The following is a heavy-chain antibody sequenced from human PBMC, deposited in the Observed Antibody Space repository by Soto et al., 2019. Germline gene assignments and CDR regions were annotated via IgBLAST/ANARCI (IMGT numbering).Heavy chain of an antibody. D-gene: IGHD2-15*01. CDR2: IYSNGNT. CDR1: GFTVSTNY. CDR3: VVEDLGMEV. Sequence: GGSLRLSCAASGFTVSTNYRTWVRQTPGKGLEWVSIIYSNGNTYYADSVKGRFTISRDNSKNTLYLQMNSLRVDDTAVYYCVVEDLGMEVWGQGTTVTASS. V-gene: IGHV3-53*01. J-gene: IGHJ6*02.